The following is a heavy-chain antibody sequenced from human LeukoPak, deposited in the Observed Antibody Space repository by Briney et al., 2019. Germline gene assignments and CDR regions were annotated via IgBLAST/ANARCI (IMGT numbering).Heavy chain of an antibody. CDR3: ARDGKAWWYFDL. D-gene: IGHD4-23*01. CDR2: IKQDGSEK. Sequence: QPGGSLRLSCAASGFTFSSYAMSWVRQAPGKGLEWVANIKQDGSEKYYVDSVKGRFTISRDNAKNSLYLQMNSLRAEDTAVYYCARDGKAWWYFDLWGRGTLVTVSS. CDR1: GFTFSSYA. J-gene: IGHJ2*01. V-gene: IGHV3-7*04.